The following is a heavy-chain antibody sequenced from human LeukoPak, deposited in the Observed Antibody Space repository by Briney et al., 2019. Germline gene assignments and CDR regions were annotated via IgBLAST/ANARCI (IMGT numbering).Heavy chain of an antibody. Sequence: PGGSLRLSCAASGFTFSSYAMSWVRQAPGKGLEWVSAISGSGGNTYYAVSVKGRFTISRDNSKNTLYLQMNSLRAEDTAVYYCATRAGAGIVVDYWGQGTLVTVSS. CDR1: GFTFSSYA. CDR3: ATRAGAGIVVDY. V-gene: IGHV3-23*01. D-gene: IGHD3-22*01. J-gene: IGHJ4*02. CDR2: ISGSGGNT.